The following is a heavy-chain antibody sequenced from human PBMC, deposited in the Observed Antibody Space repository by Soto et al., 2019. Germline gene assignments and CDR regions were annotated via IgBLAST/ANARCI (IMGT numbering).Heavy chain of an antibody. Sequence: PGESLKISCNGSGYRFTSYWISWVRQMPGKGLEWMGRIDPSDSYTNYSPSFQGHVTMSADKSISIAYLHWSSLKASDTAMYYCARVVGATTWNWFDPWGQGTLVTVS. CDR3: ARVVGATTWNWFDP. J-gene: IGHJ5*02. V-gene: IGHV5-10-1*01. CDR2: IDPSDSYT. CDR1: GYRFTSYW. D-gene: IGHD1-26*01.